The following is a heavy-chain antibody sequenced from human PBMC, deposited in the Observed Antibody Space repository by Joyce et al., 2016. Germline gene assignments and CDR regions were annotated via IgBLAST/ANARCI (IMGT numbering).Heavy chain of an antibody. D-gene: IGHD2-2*01. CDR2: INSDNSRI. J-gene: IGHJ4*02. Sequence: EVQLVESGGGLVQPGGYLRLSCAASGIIFSNKEMNWVRQAPGKGLEWVSSINSDNSRIHYADSVRGRFTISRDNARNSLYLEMDYLRVDDTAIYYCTTPSCANWGQGSLVTVSS. CDR3: TTPSCAN. V-gene: IGHV3-48*03. CDR1: GIIFSNKE.